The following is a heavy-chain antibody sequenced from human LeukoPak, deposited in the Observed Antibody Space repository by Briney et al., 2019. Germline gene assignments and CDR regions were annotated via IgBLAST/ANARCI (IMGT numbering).Heavy chain of an antibody. J-gene: IGHJ3*02. CDR2: ISGSGGST. V-gene: IGHV3-23*01. Sequence: GGSLRLSCAASGFTFKNNDMTWVRQAPGKGLEWVSAISGSGGSTYYADSVKGRFTISRDNSKNTLYLQMNSLRAEDTAVYYCAKHSYDSSGYRVSSDAFDIWGQGTMVTVSS. CDR3: AKHSYDSSGYRVSSDAFDI. CDR1: GFTFKNND. D-gene: IGHD3-22*01.